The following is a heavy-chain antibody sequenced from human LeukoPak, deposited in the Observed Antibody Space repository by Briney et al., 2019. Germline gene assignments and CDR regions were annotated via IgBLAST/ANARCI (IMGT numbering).Heavy chain of an antibody. CDR2: ISYDGSNK. D-gene: IGHD2-2*01. Sequence: PGGSLRLSCAASGFTFSSYGMHWVRQAPGKGLEWVAVISYDGSNKYYADSVKGRFTISRDNSKNTLYLQMNSLRAEDTAVYYCVKSRPKLPAAKYYFDYWGQGTLVTVSS. CDR1: GFTFSSYG. V-gene: IGHV3-30*18. J-gene: IGHJ4*02. CDR3: VKSRPKLPAAKYYFDY.